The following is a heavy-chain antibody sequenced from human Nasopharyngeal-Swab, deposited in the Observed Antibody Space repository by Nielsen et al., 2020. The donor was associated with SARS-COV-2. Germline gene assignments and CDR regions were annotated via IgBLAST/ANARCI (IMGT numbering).Heavy chain of an antibody. Sequence: LRLSCSVSGDSISRGDYYWSWIRQSPVKGLEWIGYIYHTGSTSYNPSLRSRVIISSDASKNQFSLRLSSVTAADTAMYYCARRREPAYYYYMDVWGKGTPVTVSS. CDR2: IYHTGST. V-gene: IGHV4-30-4*01. CDR1: GDSISRGDYY. J-gene: IGHJ6*03. CDR3: ARRREPAYYYYMDV. D-gene: IGHD5-24*01.